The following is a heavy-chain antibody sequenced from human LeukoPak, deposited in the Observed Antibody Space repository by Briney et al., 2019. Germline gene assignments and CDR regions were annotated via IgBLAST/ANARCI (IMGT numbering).Heavy chain of an antibody. CDR2: ISYDGSNK. CDR3: ANSLGWQQLALGY. Sequence: PGGSLRLSCAASGFTFSSYGMHWVRQAPGKGLEWVAVISYDGSNKYYADSVKGRFTISRDNSKNTLYLQMNSLRAEDTAVYYCANSLGWQQLALGYWGQGTLVTVSS. J-gene: IGHJ4*02. V-gene: IGHV3-30*18. CDR1: GFTFSSYG. D-gene: IGHD6-13*01.